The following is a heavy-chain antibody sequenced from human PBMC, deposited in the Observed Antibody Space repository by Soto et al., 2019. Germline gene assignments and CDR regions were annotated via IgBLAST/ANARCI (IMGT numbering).Heavy chain of an antibody. D-gene: IGHD3-3*01. Sequence: GGSLRLSCAASGFTVSSNYMSWVRQAPGKGLEWVSVIYSGGSTYYADSVKGRFTISSDNSKNTLYLQMNSLRAEDTAVYYCARAYYDFWSGYYWPYWGQGTLVTVSS. CDR2: IYSGGST. J-gene: IGHJ4*02. CDR3: ARAYYDFWSGYYWPY. V-gene: IGHV3-66*01. CDR1: GFTVSSNY.